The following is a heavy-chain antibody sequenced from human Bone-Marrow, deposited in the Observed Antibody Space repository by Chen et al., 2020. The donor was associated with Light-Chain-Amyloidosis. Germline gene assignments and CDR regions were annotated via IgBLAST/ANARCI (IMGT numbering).Heavy chain of an antibody. D-gene: IGHD5-12*01. Sequence: EVQLEQSGPEGQKPGESLKISCKGSGYTFPNYWIGWVRQMPGKGLEWMGVIYPDDSDARYSPSFEGQVTISADKSITTAYLQWRSLKASDTAMYYCARRRDGYNFDYWGQGTLVTVSS. CDR2: IYPDDSDA. CDR3: ARRRDGYNFDY. J-gene: IGHJ4*02. V-gene: IGHV5-51*01. CDR1: GYTFPNYW.